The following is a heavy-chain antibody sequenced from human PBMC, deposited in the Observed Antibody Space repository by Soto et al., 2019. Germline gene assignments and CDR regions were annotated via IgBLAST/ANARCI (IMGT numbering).Heavy chain of an antibody. CDR2: ISAYNGNT. CDR1: GYTFASYA. Sequence: QVQLVQSGAEVKKPGASVKVSCKASGYTFASYAISWMRQAPGQGLEWMGWISAYNGNTNYAQKPQCXXTXPTDTATSTAYMELRSLRSDDTAVYYCARDPPPPDYWGQGTLVTVSS. V-gene: IGHV1-18*01. J-gene: IGHJ4*02. CDR3: ARDPPPPDY.